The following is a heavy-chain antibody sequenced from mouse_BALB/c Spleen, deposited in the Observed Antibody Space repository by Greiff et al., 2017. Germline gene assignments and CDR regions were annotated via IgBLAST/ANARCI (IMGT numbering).Heavy chain of an antibody. CDR1: GFTFTDYY. J-gene: IGHJ2*01. V-gene: IGHV7-3*02. Sequence: EVQLVESGGGLVQPGGSLRLSCATSGFTFTDYYMSWVRQPPGKALEWLGFIRNKANGYTTEYSASVKGRFTISRDNSQSILYLQMNTLRAEDSATYYCAREVSNLDYWGQGTTLTVSS. CDR2: IRNKANGYTT. CDR3: AREVSNLDY. D-gene: IGHD2-5*01.